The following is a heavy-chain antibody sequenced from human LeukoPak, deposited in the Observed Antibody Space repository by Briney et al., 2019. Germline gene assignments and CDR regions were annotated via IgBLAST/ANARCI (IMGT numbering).Heavy chain of an antibody. CDR1: GFTFSSYA. V-gene: IGHV3-23*01. D-gene: IGHD1-1*01. CDR3: ANSNLNDRGAYNWFDP. Sequence: QPGGSLRLSCAASGFTFSSYAMSWVRQAPGKGLEWVSAISGSGGSTYYADSVKGRFTISRDNSKNTLYLQMNSLRAEDTAVYYCANSNLNDRGAYNWFDPWGQGTLVTVSS. J-gene: IGHJ5*02. CDR2: ISGSGGST.